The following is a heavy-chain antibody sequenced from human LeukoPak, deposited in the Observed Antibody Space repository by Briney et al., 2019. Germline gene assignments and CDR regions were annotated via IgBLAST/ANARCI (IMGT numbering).Heavy chain of an antibody. CDR2: IYYSGST. V-gene: IGHV4-39*01. D-gene: IGHD3-10*01. Sequence: SETLSLTCTVSGGSISSSSYYWGWIRQPPGKGLEWIGSIYYSGSTYYNPSLKSRVTISVDTSKNQFSLKLSSVTAADTAVYYCASGVLLWFGESPPRFDYWGQGTLVPVSS. CDR3: ASGVLLWFGESPPRFDY. J-gene: IGHJ4*02. CDR1: GGSISSSSYY.